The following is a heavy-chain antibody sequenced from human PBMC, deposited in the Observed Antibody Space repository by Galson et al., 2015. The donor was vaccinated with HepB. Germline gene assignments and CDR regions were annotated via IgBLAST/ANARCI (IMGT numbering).Heavy chain of an antibody. Sequence: SLRLSCAASGFTFSSYGMHWVRQAPGKGLEWVAVISYDGSNKYYADSVKGRFTISRDNSKNTLYLQMNSLRAEDTAVYYCAKERIRFRLFDYWGQGTLVTVSS. V-gene: IGHV3-30*18. J-gene: IGHJ4*02. CDR3: AKERIRFRLFDY. CDR2: ISYDGSNK. CDR1: GFTFSSYG. D-gene: IGHD2/OR15-2a*01.